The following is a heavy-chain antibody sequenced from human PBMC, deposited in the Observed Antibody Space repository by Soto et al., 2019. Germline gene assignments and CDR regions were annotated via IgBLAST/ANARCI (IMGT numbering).Heavy chain of an antibody. CDR1: SGSISSRNW. J-gene: IGHJ5*02. Sequence: SSEILSLTCGVSSGSISSRNWWSGVRQPPGKGLEWIGEISHSGRTNYNPSLESRVTMSVDKSKNQFYLKLNFVTAADTAVYYCARHRSPGYRSGGPWFDPWGQGTLVTVSS. V-gene: IGHV4-4*02. D-gene: IGHD6-19*01. CDR2: ISHSGRT. CDR3: ARHRSPGYRSGGPWFDP.